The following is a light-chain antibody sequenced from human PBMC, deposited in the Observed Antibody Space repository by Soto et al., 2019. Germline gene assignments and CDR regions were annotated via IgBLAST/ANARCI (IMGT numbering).Light chain of an antibody. CDR1: QGISSY. CDR3: QQYNNWPALT. J-gene: IGKJ4*01. CDR2: AAS. Sequence: DIQMTQSPSSLSASVGDRVTITFRASQGISSYLAWYQQKPGKAPKLLIYAASTLQSGVPSRFSGSGSGTEFTLTISSLQSEDFAVYYCQQYNNWPALTFGGGTKVDIK. V-gene: IGKV1-9*01.